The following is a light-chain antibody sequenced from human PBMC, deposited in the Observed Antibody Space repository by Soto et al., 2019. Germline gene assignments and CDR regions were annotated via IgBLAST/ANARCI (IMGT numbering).Light chain of an antibody. J-gene: IGLJ1*01. CDR3: SSYAGSNKSV. Sequence: QSVLTQPPSASGSPGQSVTISCTGTSSDVGGYNYVSWYQQHPGKAPKLMIYEVSKRPSGVPDRFSGSKSGNTASLTVSGLQPEDEADYYCSSYAGSNKSVFGTGTKVNRP. V-gene: IGLV2-8*01. CDR1: SSDVGGYNY. CDR2: EVS.